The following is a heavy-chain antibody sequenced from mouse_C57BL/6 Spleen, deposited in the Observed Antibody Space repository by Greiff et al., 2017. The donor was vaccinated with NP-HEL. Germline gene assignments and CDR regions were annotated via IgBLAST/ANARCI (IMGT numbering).Heavy chain of an antibody. Sequence: VQLQESGAELVRPGASVTLSCKASGYTFTDYEMHWVKQTPVHGLEWIGAIDPETGGTAYNQKFKGKAILTADKSSSTAYMELRSLTSEDSAVYYCTRPYYAMDYWGQGTSVTVSS. J-gene: IGHJ4*01. CDR1: GYTFTDYE. CDR3: TRPYYAMDY. V-gene: IGHV1-15*01. CDR2: IDPETGGT.